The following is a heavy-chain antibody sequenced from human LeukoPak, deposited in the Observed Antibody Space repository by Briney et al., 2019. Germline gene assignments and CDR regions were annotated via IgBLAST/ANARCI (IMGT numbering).Heavy chain of an antibody. CDR1: RFTFSDYP. D-gene: IGHD1-1*01. Sequence: GGSLRLSCAASRFTFSDYPMNWVRQAPGKGLEWVSSISSASNFIFYADSVKGRFTMSRDNAKSSLFLQMNSLRAEDTAVYYCARGLQYNDAFDIWGQGTMVTVSS. CDR3: ARGLQYNDAFDI. V-gene: IGHV3-21*01. CDR2: ISSASNFI. J-gene: IGHJ3*02.